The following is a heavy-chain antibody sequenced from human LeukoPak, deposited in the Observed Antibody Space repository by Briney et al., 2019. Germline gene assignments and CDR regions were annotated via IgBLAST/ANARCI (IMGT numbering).Heavy chain of an antibody. J-gene: IGHJ4*02. CDR2: IKQDGSEK. V-gene: IGHV3-7*01. D-gene: IGHD5-12*01. Sequence: GGSLRLSCAASGFTFSSYWMSWVRQAPGKGLEWGANIKQDGSEKYYVESVQGRLTISRDNAKNSLYLQMNSLRAEDTAVYYCAKDSRYCGHELRTTLPDYWGQGTLVTVSS. CDR3: AKDSRYCGHELRTTLPDY. CDR1: GFTFSSYW.